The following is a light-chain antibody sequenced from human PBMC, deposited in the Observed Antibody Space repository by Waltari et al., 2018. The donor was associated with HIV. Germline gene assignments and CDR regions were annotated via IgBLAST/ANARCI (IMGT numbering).Light chain of an antibody. CDR2: EVT. CDR1: SRAVGGYNY. Sequence: QSALTQPAPVPRSPGQSITTSCTGTSRAVGGYNYLPWYQQHPGKAPKVMIYEVTNRPSGVSNRFSGSKSGNTASLTISGLQAEDEADYYCSSYTSSNTVVFGGGTKLTVL. J-gene: IGLJ2*01. V-gene: IGLV2-14*01. CDR3: SSYTSSNTVV.